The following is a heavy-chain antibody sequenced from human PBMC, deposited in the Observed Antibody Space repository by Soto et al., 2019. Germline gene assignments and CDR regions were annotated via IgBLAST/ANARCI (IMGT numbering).Heavy chain of an antibody. CDR3: AKVAFNAGRVY. J-gene: IGHJ4*02. Sequence: EVQLLESGGGLVQPGGSLRLSCAASGFTFSSYAMTWVRQAPGKGLEWVSGISVSGDRTRYADSVKGRFTISRDNSKNTLYLQMNSLRAEDTAIYYGAKVAFNAGRVYWGQGTLVTVSS. CDR1: GFTFSSYA. CDR2: ISVSGDRT. V-gene: IGHV3-23*01.